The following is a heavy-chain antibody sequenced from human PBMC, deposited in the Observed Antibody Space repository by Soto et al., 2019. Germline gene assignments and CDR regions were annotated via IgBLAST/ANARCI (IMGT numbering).Heavy chain of an antibody. CDR1: GYSFTSYW. CDR3: ARHKRYYYDSSGYNYYGMDV. CDR2: IDPSDSYT. J-gene: IGHJ6*02. D-gene: IGHD3-22*01. V-gene: IGHV5-10-1*01. Sequence: PGESLKISCXGSGYSFTSYWISWVRQMPGKGLEWMGRIDPSDSYTNYSPSFQGHVTISADKSISTAYLQWSSLKASDTAMYYCARHKRYYYDSSGYNYYGMDVWGQGTTVTVSS.